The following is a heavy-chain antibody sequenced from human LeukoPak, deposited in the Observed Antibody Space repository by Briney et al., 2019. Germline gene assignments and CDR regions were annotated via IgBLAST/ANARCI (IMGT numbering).Heavy chain of an antibody. CDR3: ARENTMVRGVTDGMDV. CDR2: IYYSGST. Sequence: SETLSLTCTVSGGSISSYYWSWIRQPPGKGLEWIGYIYYSGSTNYNPSLKSRVTISVDTSKNQFSLKLSSVTAADTAVYYCARENTMVRGVTDGMDVWGQGTTVTVSS. J-gene: IGHJ6*02. CDR1: GGSISSYY. V-gene: IGHV4-59*01. D-gene: IGHD3-10*01.